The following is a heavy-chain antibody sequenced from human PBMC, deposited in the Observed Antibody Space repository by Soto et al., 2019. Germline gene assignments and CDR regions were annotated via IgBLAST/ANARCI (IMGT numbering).Heavy chain of an antibody. J-gene: IGHJ5*02. D-gene: IGHD2-2*01. CDR3: ARAVTTSWNWFDP. Sequence: QVQLVESGGGVVQPGRSLRLSCTGSGFTFSGHAMHWVRRAPGKGLEWVAVISSDGRNKYHADSVKGRFTISRDNSKNTVYLQMNSLTPEDTAFYYCARAVTTSWNWFDPWGLGTLVTVSS. V-gene: IGHV3-30*04. CDR1: GFTFSGHA. CDR2: ISSDGRNK.